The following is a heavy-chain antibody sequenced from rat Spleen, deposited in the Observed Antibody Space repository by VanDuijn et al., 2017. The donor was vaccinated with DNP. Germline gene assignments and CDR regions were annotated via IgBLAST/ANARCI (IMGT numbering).Heavy chain of an antibody. V-gene: IGHV5-7*01. CDR3: TRVNYGGYYYVMDA. Sequence: EVQLVESGGGLVQPGRSLKLSCAASGFTFSDYNMAWVRQAPKKGLEWVATISYDGSSTYYRDSVKGRFTISRDNAKNTQYLQVDSLRSEDTATYYCTRVNYGGYYYVMDAWGQGASVTVSS. J-gene: IGHJ4*01. CDR1: GFTFSDYN. CDR2: ISYDGSST. D-gene: IGHD1-11*01.